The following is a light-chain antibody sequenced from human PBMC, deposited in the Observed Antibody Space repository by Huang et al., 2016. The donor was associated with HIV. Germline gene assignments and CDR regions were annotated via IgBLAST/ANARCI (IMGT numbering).Light chain of an antibody. CDR2: GAS. Sequence: IVMTQSPATLSVSPGERATLSCRASQSVSSNLAWYQQKPGQAPRLLIYGASTRATGIPARFSCNGSGTEFTLTISSLQSEDFAVYYCQQYNNWRTFGQGTKVEIK. J-gene: IGKJ1*01. CDR3: QQYNNWRT. V-gene: IGKV3-15*01. CDR1: QSVSSN.